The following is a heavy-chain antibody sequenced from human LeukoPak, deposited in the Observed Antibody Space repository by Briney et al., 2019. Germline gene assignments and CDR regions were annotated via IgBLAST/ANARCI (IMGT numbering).Heavy chain of an antibody. CDR2: INRDGSQI. D-gene: IGHD3-9*01. V-gene: IGHV3-7*01. CDR3: ARGGLTAGFDF. J-gene: IGHJ4*02. Sequence: GASLRLSCAASGFTLSTSWMTWVRQAPGKGLEWVTNINRDGSQIDYLDSVKGRFTISRDSANNALYLQMNSLRAEDTAVYYCARGGLTAGFDFWGQGALVTVSS. CDR1: GFTLSTSW.